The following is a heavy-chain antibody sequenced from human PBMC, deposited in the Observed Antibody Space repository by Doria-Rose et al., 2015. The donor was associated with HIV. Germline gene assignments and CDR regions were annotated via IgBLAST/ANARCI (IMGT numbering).Heavy chain of an antibody. D-gene: IGHD2-2*01. CDR1: GFIFTKYW. J-gene: IGHJ5*02. CDR3: ARGSYARES. CDR2: IKEDGSEK. V-gene: IGHV3-7*05. Sequence: VQLVQSGGGLVQPGGSLRLSCAASGFIFTKYWMTWVRQAPGKGLEWVANIKEDGSEKHYVDSVKGRFTVSRDNAKTSLYLQMNSLRAEDTAVYYCARGSYARESWGQGTLVTVSP.